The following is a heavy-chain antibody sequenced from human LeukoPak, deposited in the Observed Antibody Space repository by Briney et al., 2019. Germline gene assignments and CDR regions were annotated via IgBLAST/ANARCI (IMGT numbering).Heavy chain of an antibody. Sequence: GGSLRLSCAASGFAFSTYSMNWVRQAPGKGLEWISSITSTGTYIYYADSVKGRFTISRDNAKNSLYLQMNSLRAEDTAVYYCAKDVQRGFDYTNSLDHWGQGTLVAVSS. J-gene: IGHJ4*02. CDR3: AKDVQRGFDYTNSLDH. CDR2: ITSTGTYI. CDR1: GFAFSTYS. D-gene: IGHD4-11*01. V-gene: IGHV3-21*01.